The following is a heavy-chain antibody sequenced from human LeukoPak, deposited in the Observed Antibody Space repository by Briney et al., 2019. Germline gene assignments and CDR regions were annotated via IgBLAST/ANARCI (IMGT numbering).Heavy chain of an antibody. CDR2: ISSSGNTI. Sequence: PGGSLRLSCAASVFTLSSYEMNWVRQAPGKGLEWVSYISSSGNTIYYADSVKGRFTISRDNAKNSLCLQMNSLRVQDTAVYYCARPPSITNPYYGMDVWGQGTTVTVSS. V-gene: IGHV3-48*03. J-gene: IGHJ6*02. CDR3: ARPPSITNPYYGMDV. CDR1: VFTLSSYE. D-gene: IGHD3-3*01.